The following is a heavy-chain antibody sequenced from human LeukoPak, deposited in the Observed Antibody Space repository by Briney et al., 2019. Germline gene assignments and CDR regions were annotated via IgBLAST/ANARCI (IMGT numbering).Heavy chain of an antibody. J-gene: IGHJ5*02. Sequence: ASVKVSCKASGYAFTGYYMHWVRQAPGQGLEWMGWTNPNSGGTNYAQKFQGRVTMTRDTSISTAYMELSRLRSDDTAVYYCARGIVVVTASYPLTAWGQGTLVTVSS. CDR3: ARGIVVVTASYPLTA. CDR2: TNPNSGGT. CDR1: GYAFTGYY. V-gene: IGHV1-2*02. D-gene: IGHD2-21*02.